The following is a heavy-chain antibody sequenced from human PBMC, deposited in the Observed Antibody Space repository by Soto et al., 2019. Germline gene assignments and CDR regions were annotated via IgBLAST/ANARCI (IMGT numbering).Heavy chain of an antibody. CDR2: LHSNWNS. D-gene: IGHD2-8*02. J-gene: IGHJ5*02. V-gene: IGHV4-4*07. Sequence: PXEGLSFTCRVSGGSLSTSNGSWIRPHAEKRPEWIGLLHSNWNSHENPSRRSRVSMSMDTSKKEIYLELTSVTAADTAVYYWVRDVAAVGTEWFDTWGQGTLVTVAS. CDR1: GGSLSTSN. CDR3: VRDVAAVGTEWFDT.